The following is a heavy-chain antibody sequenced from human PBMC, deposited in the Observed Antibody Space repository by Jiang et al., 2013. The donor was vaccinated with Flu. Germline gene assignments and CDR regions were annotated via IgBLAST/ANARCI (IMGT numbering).Heavy chain of an antibody. D-gene: IGHD1-1*01. CDR1: GFTFSDFA. CDR3: AKDLGPVTNWPEYYFDY. V-gene: IGHV3-30*18. CDR2: ISYGGTKA. Sequence: CAVSGFTFSDFAMHWVRQAPGKGLEWVAGISYGGTKAFYAESAKGRFTISRDNSKNTLYLQMNSLRGEDTAVYYCAKDLGPVTNWPEYYFDYWGQGILVTVSS. J-gene: IGHJ4*02.